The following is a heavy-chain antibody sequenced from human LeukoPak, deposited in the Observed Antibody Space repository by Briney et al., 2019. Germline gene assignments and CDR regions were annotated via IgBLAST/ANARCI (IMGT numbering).Heavy chain of an antibody. D-gene: IGHD5-24*01. CDR3: AKLLRDVTIYDF. CDR1: GFTFSSYS. CDR2: INQDESAK. Sequence: PGGSLRLSCAASGFTFSSYSMNWVRQAPGKGLEWVASINQDESAKRYVDSVKGRFTISRDNTKNSLFLQMNSLRAEDAAFYYCAKLLRDVTIYDFWGHGTLATVSS. J-gene: IGHJ4*01. V-gene: IGHV3-7*01.